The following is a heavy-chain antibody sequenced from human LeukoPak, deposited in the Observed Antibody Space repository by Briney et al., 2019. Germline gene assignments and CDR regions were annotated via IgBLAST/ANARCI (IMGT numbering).Heavy chain of an antibody. CDR3: ARGLIVAATTGAFDM. D-gene: IGHD1-26*01. CDR1: GGTFSSYA. J-gene: IGHJ3*02. Sequence: GASVKVSCKASGGTFSSYAISWVRQAPGQGLEWMGWINPSSGASNYVQNFQGRVTMTRDTSISTAYMDLSSLRSDDTAVYYCARGLIVAATTGAFDMWGQGTMVTVSS. V-gene: IGHV1-2*02. CDR2: INPSSGAS.